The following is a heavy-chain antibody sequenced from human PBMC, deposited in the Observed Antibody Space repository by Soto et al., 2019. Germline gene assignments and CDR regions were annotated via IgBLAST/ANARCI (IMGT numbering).Heavy chain of an antibody. V-gene: IGHV3-30-3*01. CDR3: ARSKSRSPLDN. D-gene: IGHD2-15*01. CDR2: ISYDGSNK. CDR1: GFTFSSYA. J-gene: IGHJ4*02. Sequence: GGSLRLSCAASGFTFSSYAMHWVRQAPGKGLEWVAVISYDGSNKYYADSVKGRFTISRDNSKNTLYLQMNSLRAEDTAVYYCARSKSRSPLDNWGKETLVT.